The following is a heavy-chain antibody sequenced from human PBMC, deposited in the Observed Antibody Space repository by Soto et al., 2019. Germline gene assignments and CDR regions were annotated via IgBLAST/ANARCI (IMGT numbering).Heavy chain of an antibody. Sequence: PGGSLRLSCAASGFTFSSYAMSWVRQAPGKGLEWVSAISGSGGSTYYADSVKGRFTISRDNSKNTLYLQMNSLRAEDTAVYYCAEDLGYYDSSGIDYWGQGTLVTVSS. J-gene: IGHJ4*02. CDR2: ISGSGGST. CDR1: GFTFSSYA. V-gene: IGHV3-23*01. CDR3: AEDLGYYDSSGIDY. D-gene: IGHD3-22*01.